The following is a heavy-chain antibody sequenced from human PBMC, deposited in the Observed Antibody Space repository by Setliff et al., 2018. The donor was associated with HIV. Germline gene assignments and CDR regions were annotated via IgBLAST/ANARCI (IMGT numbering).Heavy chain of an antibody. Sequence: KPSETLSLTCTVSDGSISRTSYYWGWIRQPPGRGLEWIGSVYYTGSTYYNPSLKSQASISVDTSRNEFSLRLNSVTAADTAVYYCARGATLLPGYSDRWEYFYMDVWGKGTTVTVSS. CDR2: VYYTGST. D-gene: IGHD5-12*01. J-gene: IGHJ6*03. V-gene: IGHV4-39*07. CDR3: ARGATLLPGYSDRWEYFYMDV. CDR1: DGSISRTSYY.